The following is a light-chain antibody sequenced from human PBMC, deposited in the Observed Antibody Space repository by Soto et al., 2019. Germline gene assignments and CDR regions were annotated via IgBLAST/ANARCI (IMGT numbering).Light chain of an antibody. V-gene: IGLV3-21*02. CDR3: QVWDSSSDHYV. CDR2: DDS. CDR1: NIGSKR. Sequence: SYDLTQPPSVSLAPGQTASISCVGNNIGSKRVHWNQQKPGQAPVLVLFDDSDRPSGIPERFSGFNSGKTATLTISRVEAGDEAEYYCQVWDSSSDHYVFGSGTKVTVL. J-gene: IGLJ1*01.